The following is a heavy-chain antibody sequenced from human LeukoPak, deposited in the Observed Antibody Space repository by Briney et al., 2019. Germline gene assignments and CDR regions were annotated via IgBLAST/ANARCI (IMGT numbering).Heavy chain of an antibody. Sequence: GGSLRLSCAASGFTFSSHGMHWVRQAPGKGLEWVAVIWYDGSNKYYADSVKGRFTISRDNSKNTLYLQMNSLRAEDTAVYYCASQAAAGTVLATFDYWGQGTLVTVSS. J-gene: IGHJ4*02. CDR1: GFTFSSHG. CDR2: IWYDGSNK. CDR3: ASQAAAGTVLATFDY. V-gene: IGHV3-33*01. D-gene: IGHD6-13*01.